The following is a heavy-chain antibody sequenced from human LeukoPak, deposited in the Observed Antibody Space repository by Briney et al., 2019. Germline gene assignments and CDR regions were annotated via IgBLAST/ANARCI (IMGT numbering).Heavy chain of an antibody. Sequence: GGSLRLSCAASGFTFSNAWMSWIRQALGKGLEWVGRIKSKTDGGTTDYAAPVKGRFTISRDDSKNTLYLQMNSLKTEDTAVYYCTTEPFSSSSFDYWGQGTLVTVSS. V-gene: IGHV3-15*01. CDR3: TTEPFSSSSFDY. D-gene: IGHD6-6*01. J-gene: IGHJ4*02. CDR2: IKSKTDGGTT. CDR1: GFTFSNAW.